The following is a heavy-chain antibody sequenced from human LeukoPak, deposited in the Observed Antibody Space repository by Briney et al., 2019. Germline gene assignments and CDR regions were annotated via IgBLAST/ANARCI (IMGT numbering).Heavy chain of an antibody. CDR1: GGSFSGYY. D-gene: IGHD6-25*01. Sequence: SETLSLTCAVYGGSFSGYYWSWIRQPPGKGLEWIGEINHSGSTNYNPSLKSRVTISVDTSKNQFSLKLSSVTAADTAVCYCARRPDFDYWGQGTLVTVSS. V-gene: IGHV4-34*01. CDR2: INHSGST. CDR3: ARRPDFDY. J-gene: IGHJ4*02.